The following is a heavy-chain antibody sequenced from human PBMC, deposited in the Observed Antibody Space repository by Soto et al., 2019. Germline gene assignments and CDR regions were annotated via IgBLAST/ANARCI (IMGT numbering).Heavy chain of an antibody. J-gene: IGHJ3*02. CDR2: IYYSGST. D-gene: IGHD1-26*01. V-gene: IGHV4-31*03. Sequence: QVQLQESGPGLMKPSQTLSLTCTVSGGSISSGGYYWSWIRQHPGKGLEWIGYIYYSGSTYYNPSLKSRVTISVDTSKNQFSLKLSSVTAADTAVYYCASGKRGRSDAFDIWGQGTMVTVSS. CDR1: GGSISSGGYY. CDR3: ASGKRGRSDAFDI.